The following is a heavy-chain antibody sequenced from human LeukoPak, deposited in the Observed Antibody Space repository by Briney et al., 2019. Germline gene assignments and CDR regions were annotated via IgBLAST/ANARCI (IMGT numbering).Heavy chain of an antibody. CDR2: IRYDGSNK. J-gene: IGHJ4*02. CDR3: AKDRPLHYYDSSGHFDY. V-gene: IGHV3-30*02. Sequence: GGSLRLSCAASGFTFSSYGMHWVRQAPGKGLEWVALIRYDGSNKYYADSVKGRFTISRDNSKNTLYLQMNSLRAEDTAVYYCAKDRPLHYYDSSGHFDYWGQGTLVTVSS. D-gene: IGHD3-22*01. CDR1: GFTFSSYG.